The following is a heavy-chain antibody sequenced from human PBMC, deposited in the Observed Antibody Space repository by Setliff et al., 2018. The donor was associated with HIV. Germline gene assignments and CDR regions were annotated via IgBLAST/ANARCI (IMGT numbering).Heavy chain of an antibody. V-gene: IGHV3-7*01. D-gene: IGHD4-17*01. Sequence: GGSLRLSCVASGFTFSNYWMSWVRQAPGKGLEWVANIKQDGTEKYYVDSVKGRFTISRDNSKNTLYLQMNSLRAEDTAVYYCARDLTTDYLDVWGKGTTVTV. J-gene: IGHJ6*03. CDR3: ARDLTTDYLDV. CDR1: GFTFSNYW. CDR2: IKQDGTEK.